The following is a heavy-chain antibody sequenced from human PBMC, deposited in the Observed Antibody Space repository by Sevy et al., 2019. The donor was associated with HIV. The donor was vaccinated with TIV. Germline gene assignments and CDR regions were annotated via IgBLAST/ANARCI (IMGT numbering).Heavy chain of an antibody. D-gene: IGHD1-20*01. J-gene: IGHJ4*02. V-gene: IGHV3-23*01. Sequence: GGSLRLSCAAAGFIFNSHAMSWVRQAPGKVLEWVSTMSGSGGYTYFADSVKGRFTISRDNSKNTVDLQTNSLRAEDTAVYYCTSRGVVIITGFDYWGQGTLVTVSS. CDR3: TSRGVVIITGFDY. CDR1: GFIFNSHA. CDR2: MSGSGGYT.